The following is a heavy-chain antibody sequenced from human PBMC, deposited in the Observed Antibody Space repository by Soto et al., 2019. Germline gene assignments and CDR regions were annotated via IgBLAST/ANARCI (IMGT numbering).Heavy chain of an antibody. Sequence: SGGSLRLSCAASGFTFSSYWMSWVRQAPGKGLEWVANIKQDGSEKYYVDSVKGRFTISRDNAKNTLYLQMNSLRAEDTAVYYCASGGSSLNFDSWGQGTLVTVSS. J-gene: IGHJ4*02. D-gene: IGHD6-6*01. CDR3: ASGGSSLNFDS. CDR1: GFTFSSYW. CDR2: IKQDGSEK. V-gene: IGHV3-7*01.